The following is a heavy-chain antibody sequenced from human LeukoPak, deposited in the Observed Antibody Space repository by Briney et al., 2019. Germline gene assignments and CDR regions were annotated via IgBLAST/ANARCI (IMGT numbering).Heavy chain of an antibody. D-gene: IGHD6-6*01. CDR1: GHTLTDFY. V-gene: IGHV1-2*02. J-gene: IGHJ4*02. Sequence: GASVKVSCKASGHTLTDFYMHWVRQVPGQGLEWMGWINRNSGGANYAQKFQGRVTMTRDTSISTAYMELSRLTSDDTAIYYCARDLGYSSSSGDFDYWGQGTLVTVSS. CDR3: ARDLGYSSSSGDFDY. CDR2: INRNSGGA.